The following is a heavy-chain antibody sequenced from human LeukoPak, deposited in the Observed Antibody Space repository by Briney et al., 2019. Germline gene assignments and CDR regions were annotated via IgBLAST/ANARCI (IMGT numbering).Heavy chain of an antibody. Sequence: SETLSLTCTVSGGSISSSIYYWGWLRQPPGKGLEWIGSIYYSGSTYYNPSLKSRVTISVDTSKNQFSLKLSSVTAADTAVYYCARDGIWGQGTLVTVSS. D-gene: IGHD1-14*01. CDR1: GGSISSSIYY. V-gene: IGHV4-39*07. J-gene: IGHJ4*02. CDR2: IYYSGST. CDR3: ARDGI.